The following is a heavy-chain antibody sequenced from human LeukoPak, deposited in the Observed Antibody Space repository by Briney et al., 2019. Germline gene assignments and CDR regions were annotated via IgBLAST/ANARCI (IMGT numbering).Heavy chain of an antibody. CDR1: GGSISSSSYY. V-gene: IGHV4-39*02. D-gene: IGHD6-19*01. CDR2: IYYSGST. Sequence: SETLSLTCTVSGGSISSSSYYWGWIRQPPGKGLEWIGSIYYSGSTYYNPSLKSRVTISVDTSKNQFSLKLSSVTAADTAVYYCAREYSSGWSHLDCWGQGTLVTVSS. J-gene: IGHJ4*02. CDR3: AREYSSGWSHLDC.